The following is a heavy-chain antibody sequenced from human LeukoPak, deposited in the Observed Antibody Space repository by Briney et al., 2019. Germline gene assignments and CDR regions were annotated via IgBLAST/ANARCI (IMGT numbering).Heavy chain of an antibody. D-gene: IGHD2-2*01. CDR3: AALGYCSSTSCYVSGYNWFDP. CDR1: GYTFTGYY. CDR2: INPNSGGT. V-gene: IGHV1-2*02. J-gene: IGHJ5*02. Sequence: ASVKVSCKASGYTFTGYYMHWVRQAPGQGLEWMGWINPNSGGTNYAQKFQGRVTMARDTSISTAYMELSRLRSDDTAVYYCAALGYCSSTSCYVSGYNWFDPWGQGTLVTVSS.